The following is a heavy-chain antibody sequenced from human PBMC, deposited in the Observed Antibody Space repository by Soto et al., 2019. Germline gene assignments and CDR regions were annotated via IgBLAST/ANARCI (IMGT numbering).Heavy chain of an antibody. CDR3: ASGHDAYKVRD. CDR2: IYYTGNT. Sequence: SETLSLTCTVSGGSISSYYWSWIRQPPGKGLEWIGYIYYTGNTYYNPSLKSRPTISIDTSENQFSLKLTSVTAADTAVYFCASGHDAYKVRDWGQGTLVTVSS. D-gene: IGHD1-1*01. CDR1: GGSISSYY. J-gene: IGHJ4*02. V-gene: IGHV4-59*12.